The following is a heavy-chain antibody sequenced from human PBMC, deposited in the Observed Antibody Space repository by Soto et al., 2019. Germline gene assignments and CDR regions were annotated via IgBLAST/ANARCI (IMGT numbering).Heavy chain of an antibody. J-gene: IGHJ4*02. CDR3: ARHRGPSPYYLDY. V-gene: IGHV4-59*08. CDR2: IFHSGST. CDR1: GGSISPYH. Sequence: QVQLQESGPGLVKPSETLSLSCSVSGGSISPYHWSWIRQPPGRGLEWIGYIFHSGSTNYNPSLKRRVTLSLDTSENLFSLKLSSVTAADTAVYYCARHRGPSPYYLDYWGQGTLVTVSS.